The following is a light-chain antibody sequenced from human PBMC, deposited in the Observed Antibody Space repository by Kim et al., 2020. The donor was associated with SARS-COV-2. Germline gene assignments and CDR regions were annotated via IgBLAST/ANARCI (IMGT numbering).Light chain of an antibody. CDR3: QQYNDWPIFT. CDR1: QSVSSR. Sequence: EIVMTQSPATLSVSPGETTTLSCRASQSVSSRLAWYQQKPGQAPRLLIYGASTRATGIPDRFSGRGSGTEFTLTISSLQSEDFAVYHCQQYNDWPIFTFGPGTKVDIK. CDR2: GAS. V-gene: IGKV3-15*01. J-gene: IGKJ3*01.